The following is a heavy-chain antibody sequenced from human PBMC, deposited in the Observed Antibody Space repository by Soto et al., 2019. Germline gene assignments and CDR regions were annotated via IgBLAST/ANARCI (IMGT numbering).Heavy chain of an antibody. J-gene: IGHJ4*03. D-gene: IGHD3-9*01. V-gene: IGHV1-18*01. CDR1: CYTFTSYG. CDR3: ASETYDILTGYYLGNFDY. CDR2: ISAYNGNT. Sequence: ASVKVSFKASCYTFTSYGISWVRQAPGQGLEWMGWISAYNGNTNYAQKLQGRVTMTTDTSTSTAYMELRSLRSDDTAVYYCASETYDILTGYYLGNFDYRGHGTLVTVSS.